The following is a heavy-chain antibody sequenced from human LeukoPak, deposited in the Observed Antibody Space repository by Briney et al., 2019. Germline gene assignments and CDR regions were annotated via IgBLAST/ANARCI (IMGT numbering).Heavy chain of an antibody. V-gene: IGHV3-23*01. CDR3: ARGSYGDYDY. D-gene: IGHD4-17*01. CDR2: VGRGGTT. J-gene: IGHJ4*02. Sequence: PGGSLRLSCAGSVFTFSSDAMSWIRQAPERGLEWVSAVGRGGTTYYPDSAKGRVTISRENSKNTLFRQMNSLSADDTALYFCARGSYGDYDYWGQGTLVTVSS. CDR1: VFTFSSDA.